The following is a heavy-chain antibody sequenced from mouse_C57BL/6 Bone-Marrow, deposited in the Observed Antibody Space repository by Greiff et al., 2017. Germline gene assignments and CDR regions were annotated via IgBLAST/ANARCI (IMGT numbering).Heavy chain of an antibody. J-gene: IGHJ4*01. CDR2: ISDGGSYT. D-gene: IGHD1-1*01. CDR1: GFTFSSYA. CDR3: AREITTVVRD. V-gene: IGHV5-4*01. Sequence: EVHLVESGGGLVKPGGSLKLSCAASGFTFSSYAMSWVRQTPEKRLEWVATISDGGSYTYSPDNVKGRFTISRDNAKNNLYLQMSHLKSEDTAMYYCAREITTVVRDWGQGTSGTVSS.